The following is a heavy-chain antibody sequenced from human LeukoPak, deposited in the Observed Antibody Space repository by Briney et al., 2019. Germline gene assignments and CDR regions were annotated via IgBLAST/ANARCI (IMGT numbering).Heavy chain of an antibody. V-gene: IGHV1-2*02. Sequence: ASVKVSCEASGYTFTGYYMHWVRQAPGQGLEWVGCINPNSGGTNYAQKFQGRVTMTRDTSISTAYMELSRLRSDDTAVYYCARTLAKTFGASLWGQGTMVTVSS. CDR1: GYTFTGYY. J-gene: IGHJ3*01. CDR3: ARTLAKTFGASL. D-gene: IGHD1-26*01. CDR2: INPNSGGT.